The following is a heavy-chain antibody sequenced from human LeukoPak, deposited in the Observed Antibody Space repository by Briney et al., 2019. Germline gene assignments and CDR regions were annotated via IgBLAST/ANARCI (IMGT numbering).Heavy chain of an antibody. D-gene: IGHD2-15*01. V-gene: IGHV1-69*05. Sequence: SVKVSCKASGGTFSSYAISWVRQAPGQGLEWMGGIIPIFGTANYAQKFQGRVTITTDESTSTAYMELSSLRSEDTAVYYCARVVGGYSSSSVVAATPRRPGAFDIWGQGTMVTVSS. CDR2: IIPIFGTA. CDR1: GGTFSSYA. CDR3: ARVVGGYSSSSVVAATPRRPGAFDI. J-gene: IGHJ3*02.